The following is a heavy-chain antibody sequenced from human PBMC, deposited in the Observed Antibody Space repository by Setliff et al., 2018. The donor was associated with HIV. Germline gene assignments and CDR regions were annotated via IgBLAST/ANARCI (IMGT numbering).Heavy chain of an antibody. CDR2: IYHSGST. Sequence: SETLSLTCAVFGYSFSNGYYWGWIRQPPGKGPEWIGSIYHSGSTYYNTSLKSRVSISVDTSKNQFSLELRSVTAADTAVYYCAGRIATAAYYFDYWGRGTLVTVSS. V-gene: IGHV4-38-2*01. D-gene: IGHD6-13*01. CDR1: GYSFSNGYY. J-gene: IGHJ4*02. CDR3: AGRIATAAYYFDY.